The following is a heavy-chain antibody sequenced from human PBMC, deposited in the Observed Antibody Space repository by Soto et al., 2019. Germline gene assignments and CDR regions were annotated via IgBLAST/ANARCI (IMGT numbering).Heavy chain of an antibody. CDR2: IKQDGSEK. Sequence: GGSLRLSCAASGFTFSSYWMSWVRQAPGKGLEWVANIKQDGSEKYYVDSVKGRFTISRDNAKNSLYLQMNSLRAEDTAVYYCVGGIAAAGTYYYYYGMDVWGQGTTVTVSS. J-gene: IGHJ6*02. CDR3: VGGIAAAGTYYYYYGMDV. CDR1: GFTFSSYW. V-gene: IGHV3-7*04. D-gene: IGHD6-13*01.